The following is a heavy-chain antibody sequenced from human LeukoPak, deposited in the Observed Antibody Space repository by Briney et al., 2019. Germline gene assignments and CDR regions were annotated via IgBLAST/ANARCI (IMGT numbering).Heavy chain of an antibody. CDR3: AKGETNKTDY. J-gene: IGHJ4*02. CDR1: GFTFSSYS. Sequence: GGSLRLSCAASGFTFSSYSMNWVRQAPGKGLEWVSAISGSGGSTYYADSVKGRFTSSRDNSKNTLYLQMNSLRAEDTAVYYCAKGETNKTDYWGQGTLVTVSS. CDR2: ISGSGGST. V-gene: IGHV3-23*01. D-gene: IGHD1-14*01.